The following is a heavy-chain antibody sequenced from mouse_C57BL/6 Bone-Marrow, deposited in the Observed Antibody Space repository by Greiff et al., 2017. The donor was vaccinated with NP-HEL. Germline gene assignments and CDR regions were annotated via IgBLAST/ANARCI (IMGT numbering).Heavy chain of an antibody. CDR3: AKTEYNYDGSYFDY. D-gene: IGHD2-12*01. V-gene: IGHV1-31*01. J-gene: IGHJ2*01. CDR2: IYPYNGVS. Sequence: EVKLMESGPELVKPGASVKISCKASGYSFTGYYMHWVKQSHGNILDWIGYIYPYNGVSSYNQKFKGKATLTVDKSSSTAYMELRSLTSEDSAVYYCAKTEYNYDGSYFDYWGQGNTLTVSS. CDR1: GYSFTGYY.